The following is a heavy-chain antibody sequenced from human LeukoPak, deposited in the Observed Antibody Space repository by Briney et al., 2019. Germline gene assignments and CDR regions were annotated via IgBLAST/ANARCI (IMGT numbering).Heavy chain of an antibody. D-gene: IGHD5-12*01. Sequence: SQTLSLTCAISGDSLSCNSAAWHWITQSPSRGLEWLVRTYYRYQQYNDYAATVNIRINIKQDTSKNQFSLQLNSVTPEDTAVYYCAREIVATIGVDYWGQGTLGTVSS. J-gene: IGHJ4*02. CDR1: GDSLSCNSAA. CDR3: AREIVATIGVDY. V-gene: IGHV6-1*01. CDR2: TYYRYQQYN.